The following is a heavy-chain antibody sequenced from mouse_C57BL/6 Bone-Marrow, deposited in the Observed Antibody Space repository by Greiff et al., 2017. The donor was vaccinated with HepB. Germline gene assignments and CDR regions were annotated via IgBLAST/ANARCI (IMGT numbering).Heavy chain of an antibody. J-gene: IGHJ4*01. V-gene: IGHV5-4*03. CDR3: ARVSSGYAMDY. D-gene: IGHD3-2*02. CDR2: ISDGGSYT. CDR1: GFTFSSYA. Sequence: DVKLVESGGGLVKPGGSLKLSCAASGFTFSSYAMSWVRQTPEKRLEWVATISDGGSYTYYPDNVKGRFTISRDNAKNNLYLQMSHLKSEDTAMYYCARVSSGYAMDYWGQGTSVTVSS.